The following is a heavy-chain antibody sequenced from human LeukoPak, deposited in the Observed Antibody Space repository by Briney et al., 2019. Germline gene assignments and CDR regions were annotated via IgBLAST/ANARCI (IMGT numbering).Heavy chain of an antibody. J-gene: IGHJ4*02. CDR3: ARDYDYVWGSSGYYFDY. D-gene: IGHD3-16*01. V-gene: IGHV1-2*02. Sequence: GASVKVSCKASGYAFTGYYMHWVRQAPGQGLEWMGWINPNSGGTNYAQKFQGRVTMTRDTSISTAYMELSRLRSDDTAVYYCARDYDYVWGSSGYYFDYWGQGTLVTVSS. CDR1: GYAFTGYY. CDR2: INPNSGGT.